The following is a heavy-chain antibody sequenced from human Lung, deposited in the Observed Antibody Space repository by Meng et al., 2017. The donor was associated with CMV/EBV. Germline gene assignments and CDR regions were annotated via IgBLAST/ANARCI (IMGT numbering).Heavy chain of an antibody. V-gene: IGHV2-5*01. J-gene: IGHJ4*02. Sequence: TFSGFSLTTGGVGVGWIRQPPGQALEWLAIIYWNDEKRHSPSLKSRLTITRDTSKNQVVLTMTNMDPVDTATYYCVHSIYGGTYLDFWGQGTLVTVSS. D-gene: IGHD4-23*01. CDR3: VHSIYGGTYLDF. CDR1: GFSLTTGGVG. CDR2: IYWNDEK.